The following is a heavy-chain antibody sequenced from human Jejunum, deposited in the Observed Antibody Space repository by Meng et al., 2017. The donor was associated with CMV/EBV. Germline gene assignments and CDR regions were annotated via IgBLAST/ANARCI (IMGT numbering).Heavy chain of an antibody. Sequence: LSLTCTVYGRSLSGFFWAYLRQPPGKGLEWIGEINHSRNTYYNPSLKSRLTMSLDTSKNQFFLNLSSVTAADTAVYYCGRGDNYFPETWGQGALVTVSS. J-gene: IGHJ5*02. V-gene: IGHV4-34*01. D-gene: IGHD1-14*01. CDR3: GRGDNYFPET. CDR1: GRSLSGFF. CDR2: INHSRNT.